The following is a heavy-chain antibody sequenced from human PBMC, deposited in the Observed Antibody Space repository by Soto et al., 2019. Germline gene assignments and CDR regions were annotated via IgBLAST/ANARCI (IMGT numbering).Heavy chain of an antibody. D-gene: IGHD6-19*01. CDR1: GFTFSSYG. J-gene: IGHJ4*02. Sequence: GWSLRLSCAASGFTFSSYGMHWVRQAPGKGLEWVAVISYDGSNKYYADSVKGRFTISRDNSKNTLYLQMNSLRAEDTAVYYCAKDIGYPGIAVAGPDYWGQGTLVTVSS. CDR3: AKDIGYPGIAVAGPDY. V-gene: IGHV3-30*18. CDR2: ISYDGSNK.